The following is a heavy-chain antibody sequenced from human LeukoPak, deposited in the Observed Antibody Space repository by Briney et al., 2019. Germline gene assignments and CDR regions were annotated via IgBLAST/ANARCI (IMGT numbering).Heavy chain of an antibody. Sequence: ASVKVSCKASGGTFSSYAISWVRQAPGQGLEWMGGIIPIFGTANYAQKFQGRVSITADKSTSTAYMELSSLRSEDTAVYYCARGGLSTALDYWGQGTLVTVSS. D-gene: IGHD1-1*01. CDR2: IIPIFGTA. CDR1: GGTFSSYA. V-gene: IGHV1-69*06. J-gene: IGHJ4*02. CDR3: ARGGLSTALDY.